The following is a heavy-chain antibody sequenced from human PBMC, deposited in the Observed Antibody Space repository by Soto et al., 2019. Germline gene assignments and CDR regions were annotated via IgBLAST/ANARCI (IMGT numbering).Heavy chain of an antibody. CDR1: EFTFSSYG. CDR2: IWYDGSNK. V-gene: IGHV3-33*08. CDR3: ARDIAAAGTSYYYYGMDV. D-gene: IGHD6-13*01. J-gene: IGHJ6*02. Sequence: GGSLRLSCAASEFTFSSYGMHWVRQAPGKGLEWVAVIWYDGSNKYYADSVKGRFTISRDNSKNTLYLQMNSLRAEDTAVYYSARDIAAAGTSYYYYGMDVWGQGTTVTVSS.